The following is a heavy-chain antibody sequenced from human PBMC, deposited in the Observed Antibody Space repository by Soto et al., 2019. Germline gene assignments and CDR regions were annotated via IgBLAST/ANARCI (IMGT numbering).Heavy chain of an antibody. CDR3: AKSAYYDSRSPFDY. D-gene: IGHD3-22*01. CDR2: ISYDGSNK. V-gene: IGHV3-30*18. CDR1: GFTFSSYG. J-gene: IGHJ4*02. Sequence: QVQLVESGGGVVQPGRSLGLSCAASGFTFSSYGMHWVRQAPGKGLEWVAVISYDGSNKYYADSVKGRFTISRDNSKNTLYLQMNSLRAEDTAVYYCAKSAYYDSRSPFDYWGQGTLVTVSS.